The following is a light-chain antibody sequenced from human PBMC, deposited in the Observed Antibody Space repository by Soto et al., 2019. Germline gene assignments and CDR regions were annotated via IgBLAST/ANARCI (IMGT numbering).Light chain of an antibody. J-gene: IGKJ1*01. CDR2: GAS. Sequence: DIQMTQSPSTLSASVGDRVTITCRASQSISSWLAWYQQKPGKAPKLLIYGASSLESGVPSRFSGRGSGTEFTLTIGSLQPDDFATYYCQHYNSYPVTFGQGTKVEIK. CDR3: QHYNSYPVT. CDR1: QSISSW. V-gene: IGKV1-5*01.